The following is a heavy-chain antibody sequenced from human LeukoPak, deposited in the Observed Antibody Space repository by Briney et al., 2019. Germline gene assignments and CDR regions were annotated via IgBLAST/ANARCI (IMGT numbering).Heavy chain of an antibody. D-gene: IGHD3-16*01. CDR3: ARRRGYYFDY. CDR2: ISAYNGNT. Sequence: GASVKVSCKASGGTFSSYAISWVRQAPGQGLEWMGWISAYNGNTNYAQKLQGRVTMTTDTSTSTAYMELRSLRSDDTAVYYCARRRGYYFDYWGQGTLVTVSS. J-gene: IGHJ4*02. V-gene: IGHV1-18*01. CDR1: GGTFSSYA.